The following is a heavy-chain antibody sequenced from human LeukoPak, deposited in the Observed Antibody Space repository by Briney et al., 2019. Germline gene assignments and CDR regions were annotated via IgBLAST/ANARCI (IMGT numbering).Heavy chain of an antibody. CDR2: ISDDGSNK. CDR3: ARDWGYDSSGYYFGSDY. V-gene: IGHV3-30*04. D-gene: IGHD3-22*01. CDR1: GFTFRTYA. J-gene: IGHJ4*02. Sequence: GGSLRLSCAASGFTFRTYAMNWVRQAPGKGLEWVAVISDDGSNKYYAESVKGQFTISRDNAKNSLYLQMNSLRAEDTAVYYCARDWGYDSSGYYFGSDYWGQGTLVTVSS.